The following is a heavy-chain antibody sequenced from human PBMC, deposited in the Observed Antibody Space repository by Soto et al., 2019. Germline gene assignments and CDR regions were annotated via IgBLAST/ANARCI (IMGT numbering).Heavy chain of an antibody. D-gene: IGHD3-3*01. CDR2: FDPDDGGT. CDR3: ATDGGVDYYYYGLGV. J-gene: IGHJ6*02. V-gene: IGHV1-24*01. Sequence: EASVKVSCKASGYTFTSYDINWVRQATGKGLEWMGGFDPDDGGTIYAQKLQGRVTMTEDTRTDIAYMELSSLRSEDTAVYYCATDGGVDYYYYGLGVWGPGTTVTVSS. CDR1: GYTFTSYD.